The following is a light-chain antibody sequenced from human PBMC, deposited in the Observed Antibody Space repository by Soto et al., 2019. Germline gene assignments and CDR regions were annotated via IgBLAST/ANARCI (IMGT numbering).Light chain of an antibody. CDR3: HPYNSYWR. CDR2: DAS. J-gene: IGKJ1*01. V-gene: IGKV1-5*01. CDR1: QSISNW. Sequence: DIQLPQSTSPLSASLGDRLTITCRASQSISNWLAWYQQRPGKAPKLLIFDASSLESGVPSRFSGSGSGTEFTLTISSLQPDDFATYYCHPYNSYWRFAQGTKV.